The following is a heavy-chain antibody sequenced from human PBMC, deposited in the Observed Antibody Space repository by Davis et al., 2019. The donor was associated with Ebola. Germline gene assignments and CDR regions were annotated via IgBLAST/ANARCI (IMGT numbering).Heavy chain of an antibody. J-gene: IGHJ4*02. V-gene: IGHV4-61*01. Sequence: SETLSLTCTVSGGSVSSGSYYWSWIRQPPGKGLEWIGYIYYSGSTNYNPSLKSRVTISVDTSKNQFSLKLSSVTAADTAVYYCARGNWNYVDYWGQGTLVTVSS. CDR2: IYYSGST. CDR1: GGSVSSGSYY. D-gene: IGHD1-1*01. CDR3: ARGNWNYVDY.